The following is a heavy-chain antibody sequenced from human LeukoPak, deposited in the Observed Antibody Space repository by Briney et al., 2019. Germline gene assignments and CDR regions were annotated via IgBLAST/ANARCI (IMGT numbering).Heavy chain of an antibody. CDR3: AREQLVRLFDY. V-gene: IGHV4-61*02. CDR2: IYTSGST. J-gene: IGHJ4*02. Sequence: SQTLSLTCTVSGGSISSGSYYWSWIRQPAGKGLEWIGRIYTSGSTNYNPSLKSRVTISVDTSKNQFSLRLSSVTAADTAVYYCAREQLVRLFDYWGQGTLVTVSS. CDR1: GGSISSGSYY. D-gene: IGHD6-6*01.